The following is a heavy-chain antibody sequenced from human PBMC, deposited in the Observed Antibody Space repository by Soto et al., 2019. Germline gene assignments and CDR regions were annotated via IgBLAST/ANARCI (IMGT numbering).Heavy chain of an antibody. CDR2: ISSSSSTI. CDR3: ASRIAARRFGHY. Sequence: EVQLVESGGGLVQPGGSLRLSCAASGFTFSSYSMNWVRQAPGKGLEWVSYISSSSSTIYYADSVKGRFTISRDNAKNSLYLQMISLRAEDTAVYYCASRIAARRFGHYWGQGTLVTVSS. J-gene: IGHJ4*02. D-gene: IGHD6-6*01. V-gene: IGHV3-48*01. CDR1: GFTFSSYS.